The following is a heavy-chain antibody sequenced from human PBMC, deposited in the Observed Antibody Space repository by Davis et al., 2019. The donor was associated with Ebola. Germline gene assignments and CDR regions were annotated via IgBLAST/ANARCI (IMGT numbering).Heavy chain of an antibody. V-gene: IGHV1-2*02. CDR2: IKLNSGGT. J-gene: IGHJ4*02. CDR3: ARDPGAAVFDY. D-gene: IGHD3-10*01. Sequence: ASVQVSCKASAYRFSTFYIHWVRQAPGQGFEWMGWIKLNSGGTNYAQRFQDRVTMTRDTSISTAYMELSSLTSDDTAVYYCARDPGAAVFDYWGQGTLVIVSS. CDR1: AYRFSTFY.